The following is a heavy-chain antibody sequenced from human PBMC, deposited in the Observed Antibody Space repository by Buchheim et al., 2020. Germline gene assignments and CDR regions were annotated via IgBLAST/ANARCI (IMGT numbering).Heavy chain of an antibody. CDR3: ARSGPYSGSYSLRPHFDY. CDR1: GDSISSYY. J-gene: IGHJ4*02. D-gene: IGHD1-26*01. CDR2: IYYSGST. V-gene: IGHV4-59*12. Sequence: QVQLQESGPGLVKPSETLSLTCTVSGDSISSYYWSWIRQPPGKGLEWIGYIYYSGSTNYNPSLKSRVTISVDTSKNQFSLKLSSVTAADTAVYYCARSGPYSGSYSLRPHFDYWGQGTL.